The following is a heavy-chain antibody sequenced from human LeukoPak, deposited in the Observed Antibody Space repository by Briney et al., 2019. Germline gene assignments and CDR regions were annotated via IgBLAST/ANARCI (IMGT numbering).Heavy chain of an antibody. CDR2: ISYDGSNK. CDR3: ARDMDGSSSFFDY. Sequence: PGGSLRLSCAASGFTFSSYAMHWVRQAPGKGLEWVAVISYDGSNKYYADSVKGRFTISRDNSKNTLYLQMNSLRAEDTAVYYCARDMDGSSSFFDYWGQGTLVTVSS. J-gene: IGHJ4*02. V-gene: IGHV3-30-3*01. CDR1: GFTFSSYA. D-gene: IGHD6-13*01.